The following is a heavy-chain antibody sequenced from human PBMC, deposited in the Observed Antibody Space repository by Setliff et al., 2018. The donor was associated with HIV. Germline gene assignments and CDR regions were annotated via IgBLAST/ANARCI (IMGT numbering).Heavy chain of an antibody. CDR1: GFTVSSDY. V-gene: IGHV3-53*01. CDR3: AKDRYYYDSSGPTVQVAYYFDY. Sequence: SCAASGFTVSSDYMSWVRQAPGKGLEWLSTIYGGASTYYADSVEGRFTISRDNSKNTLYLQMNSLRAEDTAVYYCAKDRYYYDSSGPTVQVAYYFDYWGQGTLVTVSS. D-gene: IGHD3-22*01. J-gene: IGHJ4*02. CDR2: IYGGAST.